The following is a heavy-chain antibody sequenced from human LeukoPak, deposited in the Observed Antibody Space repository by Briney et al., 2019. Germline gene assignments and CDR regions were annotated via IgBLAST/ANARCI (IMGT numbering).Heavy chain of an antibody. Sequence: SETLSLTCTVSGGSIRSYYWSWIRQPPGKGLEWIGEINHSGSTNYNPSLKSRVTISVDTSKNQFSLKLSSVTAADTAVYYCARATLPDYYDSSGYFFDYWGQGTLVTVSS. V-gene: IGHV4-34*01. D-gene: IGHD3-22*01. CDR2: INHSGST. J-gene: IGHJ4*02. CDR3: ARATLPDYYDSSGYFFDY. CDR1: GGSIRSYY.